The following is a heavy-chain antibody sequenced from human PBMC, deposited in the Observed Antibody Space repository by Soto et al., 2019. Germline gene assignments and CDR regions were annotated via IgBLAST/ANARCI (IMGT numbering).Heavy chain of an antibody. Sequence: PSETLSLTCTVSGGSISRSSYYWGWIRQPPGKGLEWIGSIYYSGSTYYNPSLKSRVTISVDTSKNQFSLKLSSVTAADTAVYYCARQRRIDYSGYDYGLNYWGQGTLVTVSS. V-gene: IGHV4-39*01. J-gene: IGHJ4*02. D-gene: IGHD5-12*01. CDR2: IYYSGST. CDR1: GGSISRSSYY. CDR3: ARQRRIDYSGYDYGLNY.